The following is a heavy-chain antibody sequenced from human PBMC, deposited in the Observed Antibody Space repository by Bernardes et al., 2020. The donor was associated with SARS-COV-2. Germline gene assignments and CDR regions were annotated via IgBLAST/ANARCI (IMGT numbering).Heavy chain of an antibody. CDR2: VDYSRTV. CDR1: GGSISSIRYY. V-gene: IGHV4-39*01. CDR3: ARSVGATSSTAF. D-gene: IGHD1-26*01. Sequence: SETLSRTCTVSGGSISSIRYYWGWIRQTPGKGLEWIGTVDYSRTVYYNPALRGRLTISVTTSQNQFSLKLRSVTAADTAIYYCARSVGATSSTAFWGQGTLVTVPS. J-gene: IGHJ4*02.